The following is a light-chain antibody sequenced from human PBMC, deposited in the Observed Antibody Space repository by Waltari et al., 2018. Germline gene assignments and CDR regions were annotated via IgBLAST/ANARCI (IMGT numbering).Light chain of an antibody. J-gene: IGKJ1*01. V-gene: IGKV1-39*01. CDR1: QSVKNY. CDR2: AAS. Sequence: DIQMTQSPSSLSASVGDRVTITCRATQSVKNYVNWYQQKPGKVPNLLIYAASSLGEAVPPRFSGSGSGTDFTLSITSLQPEDFATYYCQQSLTTPWTFGQGTRVEVK. CDR3: QQSLTTPWT.